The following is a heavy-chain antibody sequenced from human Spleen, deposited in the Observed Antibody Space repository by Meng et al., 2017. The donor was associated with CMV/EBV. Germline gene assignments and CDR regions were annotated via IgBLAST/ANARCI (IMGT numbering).Heavy chain of an antibody. D-gene: IGHD6-13*01. CDR1: GFTFSSYA. CDR3: ARDQYSSSWYGSFDY. J-gene: IGHJ4*02. Sequence: GESLKISCAASGFTFSSYAMHRVRQAPGKGLEWVAVISYDGSNKYYADSVKGRFTISRDNSKNTLYLQMNSLRAEDTAVYYCARDQYSSSWYGSFDYWGQGTLVTVSS. V-gene: IGHV3-30*04. CDR2: ISYDGSNK.